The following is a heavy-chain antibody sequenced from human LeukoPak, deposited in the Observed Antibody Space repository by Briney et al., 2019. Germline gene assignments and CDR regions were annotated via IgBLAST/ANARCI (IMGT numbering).Heavy chain of an antibody. J-gene: IGHJ5*01. CDR2: ISVSGDST. D-gene: IGHD4-17*01. CDR3: ANDRGTVTTTSDF. Sequence: GGSLRLSCAASGFTFSSYAMSWVRQAPGKGLEWVSTISVSGDSTYHAHSVKGRFTISRDNSKNTLYLQMNSLRAEDTAVYYCANDRGTVTTTSDFWGHGTLVTVSS. CDR1: GFTFSSYA. V-gene: IGHV3-23*01.